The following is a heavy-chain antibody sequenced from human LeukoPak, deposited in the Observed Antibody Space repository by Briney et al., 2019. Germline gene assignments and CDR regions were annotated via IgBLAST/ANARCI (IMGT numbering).Heavy chain of an antibody. D-gene: IGHD3-22*01. J-gene: IGHJ4*02. CDR3: ARYYYDSSGYYLDY. CDR2: IYYSGST. Sequence: ASETLSLTCTVSGGSISSYYWSWIRQPPGKGLEWIGYIYYSGSTNSNPSLKSRVTISVDTSKNQFSLKLSSVTAADTAVYYCARYYYDSSGYYLDYWGQGTLVTVSS. CDR1: GGSISSYY. V-gene: IGHV4-59*01.